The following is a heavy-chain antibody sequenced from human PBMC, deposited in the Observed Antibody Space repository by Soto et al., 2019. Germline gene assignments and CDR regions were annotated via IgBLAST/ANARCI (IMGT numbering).Heavy chain of an antibody. Sequence: EVQLLESGGGLVQPGGSLRLSCAASGFTFSSYAMSWVRQAPGKGLEWVSAISGSGGSTYYADSVKGRFTISRDNSKNTLYLQMNILRAEDTAVYYCAKVPTIFGVVGSFDYWGQGTLVTVSS. D-gene: IGHD3-3*01. CDR3: AKVPTIFGVVGSFDY. CDR1: GFTFSSYA. V-gene: IGHV3-23*01. J-gene: IGHJ4*02. CDR2: ISGSGGST.